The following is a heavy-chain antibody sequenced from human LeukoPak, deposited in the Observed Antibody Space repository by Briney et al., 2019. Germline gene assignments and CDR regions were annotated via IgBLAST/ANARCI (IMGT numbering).Heavy chain of an antibody. CDR1: GGSISGYY. CDR2: INHSGST. CDR3: ARASELSYGMDV. J-gene: IGHJ6*02. D-gene: IGHD3-16*02. Sequence: PSQTLSPTCSVSGGSISGYYWSWIRQPPGKGLEWIGEINHSGSTNYNPSLKSRVTISVDTSKNQFSLKLSSVTAADTAVYYCARASELSYGMDVWGQGTTVTVSS. V-gene: IGHV4-34*01.